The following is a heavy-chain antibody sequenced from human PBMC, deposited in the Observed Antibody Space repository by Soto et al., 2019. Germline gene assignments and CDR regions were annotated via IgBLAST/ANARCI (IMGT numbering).Heavy chain of an antibody. CDR2: IIPIFGTA. J-gene: IGHJ4*02. V-gene: IGHV1-69*13. Sequence: ASVKVSCKASGGTFSSYAISWVRQAPGQGLEWMGGIIPIFGTANYAQKFQGRVTITADESTSTAYMELSSLRSEDTAVYYCEIGLYCSGGSCYSSYWGQGTLVTVSS. CDR1: GGTFSSYA. D-gene: IGHD2-15*01. CDR3: EIGLYCSGGSCYSSY.